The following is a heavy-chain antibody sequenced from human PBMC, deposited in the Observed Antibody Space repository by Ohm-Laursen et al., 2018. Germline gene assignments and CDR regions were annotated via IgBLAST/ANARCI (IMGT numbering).Heavy chain of an antibody. D-gene: IGHD1-1*01. Sequence: ASVKVSCKAPGFAFTTYGISWVRQAPGQGLEWMGWVSATGNTDYSENFQDRVTVTTDTSTNTANMELRSLRSDDTAVYYCAIDRSTNEYWGQGTLVTVSS. CDR3: AIDRSTNEY. V-gene: IGHV1-18*04. CDR2: VSATGNT. CDR1: GFAFTTYG. J-gene: IGHJ4*02.